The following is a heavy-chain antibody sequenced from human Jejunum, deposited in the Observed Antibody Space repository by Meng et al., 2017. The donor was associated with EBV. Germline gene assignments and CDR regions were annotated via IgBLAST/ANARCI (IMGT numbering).Heavy chain of an antibody. CDR1: GFTLSSYA. V-gene: IGHV3-23*01. CDR3: VRDGYNYIPFDY. D-gene: IGHD5-24*01. CDR2: ISGTGGST. Sequence: WGVGGGLVQPGGSLGLSCAAFGFTLSSYAMSWVRQAPGKGLEWVSHISGTGGSTYYADSVKGRFTAPRDNSKNTLYLQMNSLRADDTAVYYCVRDGYNYIPFDYWGQGTLVTVSS. J-gene: IGHJ4*02.